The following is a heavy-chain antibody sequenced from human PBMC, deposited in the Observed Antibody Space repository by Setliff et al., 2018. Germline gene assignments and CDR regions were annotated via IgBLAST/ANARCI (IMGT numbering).Heavy chain of an antibody. CDR1: GFTFSDYG. D-gene: IGHD4-4*01. J-gene: IGHJ6*03. CDR2: IRYDGSDK. CDR3: VKATVTGFYMDV. Sequence: PGGSLRLSCAASGFTFSDYGMHWVRQAPGKGLEWVAFIRYDGSDKNSADSVKGRFTISRDNSRNTLYLQMNSLRPEDTAVYCCVKATVTGFYMDVWGKGTTVTVSS. V-gene: IGHV3-30*02.